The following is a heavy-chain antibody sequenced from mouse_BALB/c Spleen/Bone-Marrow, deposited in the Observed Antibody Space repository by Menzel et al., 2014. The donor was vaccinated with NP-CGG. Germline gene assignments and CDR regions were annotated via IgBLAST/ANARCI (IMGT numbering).Heavy chain of an antibody. V-gene: IGHV14-3*02. J-gene: IGHJ4*01. CDR2: IDPANGNT. CDR3: ARLGNYGPSYAMDY. Sequence: EVQLQESGAELVKPGAPVKLSCTASGFNIKDTYMHWVKQRPEQGLEWIGRIDPANGNTKYDPKFQGKATITADTSSNTAYLQLSSLTSEDTAVYYCARLGNYGPSYAMDYWGQGTSVTVSS. CDR1: GFNIKDTY. D-gene: IGHD2-1*01.